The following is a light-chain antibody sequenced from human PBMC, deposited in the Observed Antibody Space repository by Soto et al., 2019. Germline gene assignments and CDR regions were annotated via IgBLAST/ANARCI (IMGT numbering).Light chain of an antibody. J-gene: IGKJ2*01. CDR2: GAY. Sequence: DIRMTQSPSSLYASVGDRVNITCRASKSSNTYFNWYQHKPGTAPNLLIYGAYRLQSGVPSRFTGSGSRTDFTLTISNLQPEDSATYFFQQSNSSPYTFGQGNRREIK. CDR3: QQSNSSPYT. CDR1: KSSNTY. V-gene: IGKV1-39*01.